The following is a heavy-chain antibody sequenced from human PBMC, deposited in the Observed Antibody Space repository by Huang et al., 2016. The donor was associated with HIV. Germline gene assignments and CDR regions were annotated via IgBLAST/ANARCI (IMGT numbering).Heavy chain of an antibody. CDR2: CDPEEGET. J-gene: IGHJ3*02. D-gene: IGHD2-15*01. CDR3: ATSTPDVGAGVLRSAFDI. CDR1: GYTVSELS. Sequence: QVQLVESGAELKKPGASVRVSCKVSGYTVSELSLHWVRQAPEKGLEWMGVCDPEEGETIYAQRLQGRVTMTEETSTGTAYMERSSLRPEDTAVYYCATSTPDVGAGVLRSAFDIWGQGTMVTVSS. V-gene: IGHV1-24*01.